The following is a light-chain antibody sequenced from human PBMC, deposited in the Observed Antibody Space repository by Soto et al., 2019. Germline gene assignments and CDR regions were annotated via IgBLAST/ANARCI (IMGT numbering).Light chain of an antibody. CDR2: DNN. J-gene: IGLJ1*01. CDR3: QSYDSSLSAPYV. Sequence: QSVLTQPPSVSGAPGQRVTISCTGSSSNIGAHSDVYWYQHLPGTAPKLLIYDNNNRPSGVPDRFSGSKSGTSAFLAITGLQAEDEADYYCQSYDSSLSAPYVFGTGTKLTVL. V-gene: IGLV1-40*01. CDR1: SSNIGAHSD.